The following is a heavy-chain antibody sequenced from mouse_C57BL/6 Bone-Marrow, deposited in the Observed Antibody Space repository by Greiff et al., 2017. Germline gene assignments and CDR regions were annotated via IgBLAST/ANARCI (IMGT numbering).Heavy chain of an antibody. J-gene: IGHJ4*01. CDR2: INPTNGGT. V-gene: IGHV1-22*01. CDR3: ARLLRYAMDY. CDR1: GYTFTDYT. D-gene: IGHD2-1*01. Sequence: EVQLQQSGPELVKPGASVKLSCKASGYTFTDYTMHWVKQSHVKSLEWIGYINPTNGGTSYNQKFKGKATLTVNKSSSTAYMELRSLTSEDSAVYYCARLLRYAMDYWGQGTSVTVSS.